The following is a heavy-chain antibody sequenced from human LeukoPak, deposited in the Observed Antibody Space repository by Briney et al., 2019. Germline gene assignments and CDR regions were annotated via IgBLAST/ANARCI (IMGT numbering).Heavy chain of an antibody. J-gene: IGHJ4*02. V-gene: IGHV4-30-2*01. CDR3: ARDYHCGGGDCSWVDY. Sequence: PSETLSLICTVSGGSISSGNYYWSWIRQPPGKGLEWIGYIHHSGSTYYNPSLNSRVTVSVDRSKNQFSLKVTSVTAADTAVYYCARDYHCGGGDCSWVDYWGQGTLVTVSS. D-gene: IGHD2-21*01. CDR2: IHHSGST. CDR1: GGSISSGNYY.